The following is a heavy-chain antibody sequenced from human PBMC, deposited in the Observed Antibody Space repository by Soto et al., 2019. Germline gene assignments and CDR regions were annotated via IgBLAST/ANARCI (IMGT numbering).Heavy chain of an antibody. Sequence: PSETLSLTCTVSGGSISSGGYYWSWIRQHPGKGLECIGYIYYTGITYYNPSLQSRVTISVDTSKNQFSLILSSVTAADTAVYYCARGPLAQLAPFAYWGQGTLVNVS. V-gene: IGHV4-31*03. D-gene: IGHD6-6*01. CDR3: ARGPLAQLAPFAY. J-gene: IGHJ4*02. CDR2: IYYTGIT. CDR1: GGSISSGGYY.